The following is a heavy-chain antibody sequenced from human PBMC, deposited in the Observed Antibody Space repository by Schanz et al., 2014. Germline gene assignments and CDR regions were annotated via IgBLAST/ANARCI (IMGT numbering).Heavy chain of an antibody. CDR2: ISPSTGRT. CDR1: VYTFHNYY. D-gene: IGHD2-15*01. V-gene: IGHV1-46*02. J-gene: IGHJ1*01. Sequence: SGPEVREPGASVKVSCKASVYTFHNYYRHCVRQAPGQRPECLGVISPSTGRTTYAPKCEDRVTITRDTSLTSVYMDLSSMRYEDTPSYSCAGTVFPYLRTWYLPEKVSCVINYF. CDR3: AGTVFPYLRTWYLPEKVSCVINYF.